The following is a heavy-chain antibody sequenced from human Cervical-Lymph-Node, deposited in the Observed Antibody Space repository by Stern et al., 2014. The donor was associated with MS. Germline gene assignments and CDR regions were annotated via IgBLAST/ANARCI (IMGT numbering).Heavy chain of an antibody. CDR3: AKDPPLGVLLEGGYKYFDVDV. J-gene: IGHJ6*02. Sequence: QLVQSGAEVKKPGSSVKVSCKASGGTLNSLSISWVRQAPGQGLEWMGGIIPTFNTAASAQKFQDRVTITADKSMNTVYMELSSLRPEDTAVYYCAKDPPLGVLLEGGYKYFDVDVWGQGTTVTVSS. CDR2: IIPTFNTA. CDR1: GGTLNSLS. V-gene: IGHV1-69*06. D-gene: IGHD3-3*01.